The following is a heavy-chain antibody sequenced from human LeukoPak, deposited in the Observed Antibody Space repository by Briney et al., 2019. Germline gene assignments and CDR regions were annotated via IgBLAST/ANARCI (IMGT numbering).Heavy chain of an antibody. D-gene: IGHD3-3*01. CDR3: AKEDAGLLDLVEGMDV. CDR1: GFTFSSYA. J-gene: IGHJ6*02. V-gene: IGHV3-23*01. CDR2: ISGRGGST. Sequence: WGSLRLSCAASGFTFSSYAMSWVRQAPGKGLEWVSTISGRGGSTYYADSVKGRFTISRDDSKNTLYLQMNSLRAEDTAVYYCAKEDAGLLDLVEGMDVWGQGTTVTVSS.